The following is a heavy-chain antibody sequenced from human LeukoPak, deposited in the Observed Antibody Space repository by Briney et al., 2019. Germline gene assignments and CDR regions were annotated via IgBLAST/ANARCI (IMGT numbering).Heavy chain of an antibody. D-gene: IGHD6-13*01. Sequence: SETLSLTCTVSGDFISTYYWSWIRQPPGKGLEWIGYVYYTGSTNYNPSLKGRVTISVDTSKNQFSLKVSSVTAADTAVYYCARSIAAAAFDIWGQGTMVTVSS. CDR1: GDFISTYY. J-gene: IGHJ3*02. CDR2: VYYTGST. V-gene: IGHV4-59*01. CDR3: ARSIAAAAFDI.